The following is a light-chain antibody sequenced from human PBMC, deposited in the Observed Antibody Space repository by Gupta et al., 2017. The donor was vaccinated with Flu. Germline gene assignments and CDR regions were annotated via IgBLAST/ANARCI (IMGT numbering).Light chain of an antibody. CDR1: QTMSIY. CDR2: SAS. Sequence: DIQMTQSPSSLSASVGDRITITCRASQTMSIYLNWYQQKPGKAPRFLIYSASTLQSGVPSRFSGSGSGTDFTLTISSLQPEDFATYYCQQSYNFPYTFGQGTKVEI. CDR3: QQSYNFPYT. J-gene: IGKJ2*01. V-gene: IGKV1-39*01.